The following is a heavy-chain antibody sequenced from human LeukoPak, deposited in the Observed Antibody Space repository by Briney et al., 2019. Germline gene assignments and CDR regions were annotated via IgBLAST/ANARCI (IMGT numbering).Heavy chain of an antibody. J-gene: IGHJ4*02. V-gene: IGHV3-74*01. CDR2: ITSDGSCA. D-gene: IGHD6-13*01. CDR3: AGGASTWYDY. CDR1: GFTFNSYW. Sequence: GGSLRLSCAASGFTFNSYWMHWVRQAPGKGLVWVSRITSDGSCASYADAVKGRFTMSRDNAKNTLYLQMNRLRAEETAVYYCAGGASTWYDYWGQGTLVIVS.